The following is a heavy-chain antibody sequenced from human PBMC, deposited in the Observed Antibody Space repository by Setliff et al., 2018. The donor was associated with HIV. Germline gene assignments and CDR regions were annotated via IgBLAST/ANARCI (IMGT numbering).Heavy chain of an antibody. CDR1: GGTFSSNA. CDR2: IIPILGTT. Sequence: GASVKVSCKSSGGTFSSNAISWVRQAPGHGLEWIGGIIPILGTTHYSQKFQDRVTITRGESTRTAYLEVNNLGSEDTAIYYCARDRGGSYADACDVWGQGTMVTVSS. CDR3: ARDRGGSYADACDV. J-gene: IGHJ3*01. D-gene: IGHD1-26*01. V-gene: IGHV1-69*05.